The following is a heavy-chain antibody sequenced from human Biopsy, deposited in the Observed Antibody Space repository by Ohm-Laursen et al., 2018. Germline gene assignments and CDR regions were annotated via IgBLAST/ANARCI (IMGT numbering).Heavy chain of an antibody. CDR2: VDWDYNT. CDR3: ARTRVVGATRESYYYAMDI. J-gene: IGHJ6*02. CDR1: GFSLSSTGMC. V-gene: IGHV2-70*11. Sequence: TQTLTLTCTFSGFSLSSTGMCVSWARQPPGKALEWLARVDWDYNTYFSTSLKTRLTITKDTSRDQVVLTLANVDPADTATYFCARTRVVGATRESYYYAMDIWGQGTTVTVSS. D-gene: IGHD1-26*01.